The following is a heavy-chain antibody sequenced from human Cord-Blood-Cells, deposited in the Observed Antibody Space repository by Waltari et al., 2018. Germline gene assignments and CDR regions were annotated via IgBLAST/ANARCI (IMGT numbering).Heavy chain of an antibody. CDR1: GGSFSGYY. V-gene: IGHV4-34*01. Sequence: QVQLQQWGAGLLKPSETLSLTCAVYGGSFSGYYWSWIRQPPGKGLGWIGEINHSGSTNTNPSLKSRVTISVDTSKNQFSLKLSSVTAADTAVYYCARASSLYCSSTSCYDAFDIWGQGTMVTVSS. D-gene: IGHD2-2*01. J-gene: IGHJ3*02. CDR3: ARASSLYCSSTSCYDAFDI. CDR2: INHSGST.